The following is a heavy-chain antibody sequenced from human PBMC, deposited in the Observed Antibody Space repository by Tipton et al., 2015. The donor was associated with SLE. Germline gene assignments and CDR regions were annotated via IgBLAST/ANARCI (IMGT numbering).Heavy chain of an antibody. V-gene: IGHV4-39*07. CDR2: IYYSGST. CDR1: NGSISSSPYY. CDR3: ARGPYYYMDV. Sequence: LRLSCTVSNGSISSSPYYWGWIRQSPGKGLEWVGSIYYSGSTYYNPSLKSRVTISVDTSRNQCSLNLTSVTAADTAVYYCARGPYYYMDVWGKGTTVTFSS. J-gene: IGHJ6*03.